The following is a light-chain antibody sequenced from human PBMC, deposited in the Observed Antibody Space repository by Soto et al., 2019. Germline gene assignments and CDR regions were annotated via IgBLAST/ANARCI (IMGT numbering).Light chain of an antibody. CDR1: QGIRSY. J-gene: IGKJ5*01. Sequence: DIQMTQSPSSLSASVGDRVTITCRASQGIRSYLVWYQQRPGTAPKVLISRASRLHTGVPSRVSGSGSGTEFTLTITSLEPEDFATYYCLQHNSYPSITFGQGTRLEIK. CDR3: LQHNSYPSIT. V-gene: IGKV1-17*01. CDR2: RAS.